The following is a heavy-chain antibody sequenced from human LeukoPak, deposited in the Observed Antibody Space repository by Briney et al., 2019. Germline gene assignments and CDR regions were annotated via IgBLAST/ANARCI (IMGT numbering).Heavy chain of an antibody. D-gene: IGHD6-19*01. J-gene: IGHJ4*02. CDR1: GGTFSSYA. V-gene: IGHV1-69*04. CDR2: IIPILGIA. Sequence: SVKVSCKASGGTFSSYAISWVRQAPGQGLEWMGRIIPILGIANYAQKFQGRVTITADKSTSTAYMELSSLRSEDTAVYYCARDVINEVAGTVGFDYWGQGTLVTVSS. CDR3: ARDVINEVAGTVGFDY.